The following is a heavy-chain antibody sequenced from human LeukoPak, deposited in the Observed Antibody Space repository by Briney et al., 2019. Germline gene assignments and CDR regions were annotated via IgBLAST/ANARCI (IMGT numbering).Heavy chain of an antibody. D-gene: IGHD5/OR15-5a*01. V-gene: IGHV3-48*03. CDR3: ARVDLRSFDY. CDR2: ISSSGSTI. J-gene: IGHJ4*02. CDR1: GFTFSYYG. Sequence: GGSLRLSCAASGFTFSYYGMHWVRQAPGKGLEWVSYISSSGSTIYYADSVKGRFTIPRDNAKNSLYLQMNSLRAEDTAVYYCARVDLRSFDYWGQGTLVTVSS.